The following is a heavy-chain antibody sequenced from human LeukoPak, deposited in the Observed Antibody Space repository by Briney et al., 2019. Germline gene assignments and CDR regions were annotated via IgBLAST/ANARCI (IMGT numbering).Heavy chain of an antibody. CDR3: AKDYASDY. CDR1: GFTFSRYE. Sequence: GGSLRLSCAASGFTFSRYEMNWVRQAPGKGLEWVSYISRSGDTIYFADSVKGRFTISRDNAKNSLYLQMSSLRAEDTAVYYCAKDYASDYWGQGTLVTVSS. D-gene: IGHD3-10*01. J-gene: IGHJ4*02. CDR2: ISRSGDTI. V-gene: IGHV3-48*03.